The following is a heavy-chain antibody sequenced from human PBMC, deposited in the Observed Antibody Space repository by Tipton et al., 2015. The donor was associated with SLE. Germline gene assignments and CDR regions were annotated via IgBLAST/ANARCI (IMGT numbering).Heavy chain of an antibody. J-gene: IGHJ6*02. CDR1: GGSISSGDYY. CDR3: AVAVVPAGMDV. V-gene: IGHV4-30-4*01. CDR2: IYYSGST. D-gene: IGHD2-15*01. Sequence: LRLSCTVSGGSISSGDYYWSWIRQPPGKGLEWIGYIYYSGSTYYNPSLKSRVTISVDTSKNQFSLKLSSVTAADTAVYYCAVAVVPAGMDVWGQGTTVTVSS.